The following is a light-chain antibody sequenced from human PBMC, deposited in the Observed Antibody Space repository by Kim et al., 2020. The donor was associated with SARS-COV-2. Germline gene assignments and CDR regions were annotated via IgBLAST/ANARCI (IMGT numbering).Light chain of an antibody. CDR2: HDS. V-gene: IGLV3-1*01. CDR1: KLGDKY. Sequence: SYELTQPPSVSVSPGQTASITCSGDKLGDKYACWYQQKPGQSPVLVIYHDSKLPSGLPERFSGSNSGNTATLTIRGTQAMDEADHYCQAWDSRTACVFGT. CDR3: QAWDSRTACV. J-gene: IGLJ1*01.